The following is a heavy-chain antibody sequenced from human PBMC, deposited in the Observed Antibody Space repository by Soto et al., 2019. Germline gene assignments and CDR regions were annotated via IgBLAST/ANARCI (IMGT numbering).Heavy chain of an antibody. Sequence: SETLSLTCAVSGGSFTSNNWWTWVRQPPGQGLEWIGEIYRTGSTNYNPSLKSRVTISLDKSENQFSLKGTSLTAADTAVYYCASRDPGTSVDYWGQGTLVTVSS. CDR1: GGSFTSNNW. J-gene: IGHJ4*02. CDR3: ASRDPGTSVDY. CDR2: IYRTGST. V-gene: IGHV4-4*02. D-gene: IGHD1-7*01.